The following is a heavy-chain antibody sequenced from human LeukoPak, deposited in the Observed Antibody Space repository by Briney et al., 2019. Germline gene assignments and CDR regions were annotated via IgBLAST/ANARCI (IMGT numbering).Heavy chain of an antibody. D-gene: IGHD6-13*01. V-gene: IGHV3-21*01. Sequence: GGSLRLSCAASGCTFSSYSMNWVRQAPGKGLEWVSSISSSSSYIYYADSVKGRFTISRDNAKNSLYQQMNSLRAEDTAVYYCARDPGGIAAAGRKIPGRFDPWGQGTLVTVSS. J-gene: IGHJ5*02. CDR3: ARDPGGIAAAGRKIPGRFDP. CDR1: GCTFSSYS. CDR2: ISSSSSYI.